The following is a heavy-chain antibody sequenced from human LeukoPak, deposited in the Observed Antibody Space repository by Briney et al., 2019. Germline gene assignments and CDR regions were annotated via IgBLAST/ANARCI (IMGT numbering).Heavy chain of an antibody. CDR2: ISYSGTT. J-gene: IGHJ6*02. Sequence: SETLSLTCSVSGGSISSTSYYWGWIRQPPGEGLEWIGSISYSGTTYYNPSLKSRVTMSLATSKNQVSLKLSSVTAADTAVYYCARDVPTHTAAAAIHYYGMDVWGQGTTVTVSS. CDR3: ARDVPTHTAAAAIHYYGMDV. D-gene: IGHD6-13*01. V-gene: IGHV4-39*01. CDR1: GGSISSTSYY.